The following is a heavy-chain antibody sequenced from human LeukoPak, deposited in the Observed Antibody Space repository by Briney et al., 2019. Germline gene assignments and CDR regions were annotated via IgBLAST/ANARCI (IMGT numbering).Heavy chain of an antibody. J-gene: IGHJ4*02. CDR2: ISYDGSNK. D-gene: IGHD5-12*01. Sequence: GGSLRLSCAASGFTFSSYAMHWVRQAPGKGLEWVAVISYDGSNKYYADSVKGRFTISRDNSKNTLYLQMNSLRAEDTAVYYCARGIKLNELLDYWGQGTLVTVSS. V-gene: IGHV3-30-3*01. CDR1: GFTFSSYA. CDR3: ARGIKLNELLDY.